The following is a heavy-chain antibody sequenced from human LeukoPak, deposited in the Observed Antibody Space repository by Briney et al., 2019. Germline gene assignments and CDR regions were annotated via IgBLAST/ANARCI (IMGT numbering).Heavy chain of an antibody. CDR1: GYTFTGYY. Sequence: ASVKVSCKASGYTFTGYYMHWVRQAPGQGLEWMGWINPNSGGTNYAQKFQGRGTMTRDTSISTACMELSRLRSDDTDVYYCARVNDFWSGYFLSYWGQGTLVTVSS. V-gene: IGHV1-2*02. CDR2: INPNSGGT. D-gene: IGHD3-3*01. CDR3: ARVNDFWSGYFLSY. J-gene: IGHJ4*02.